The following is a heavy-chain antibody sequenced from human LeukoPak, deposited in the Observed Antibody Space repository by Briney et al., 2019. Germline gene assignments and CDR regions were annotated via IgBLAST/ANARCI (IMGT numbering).Heavy chain of an antibody. Sequence: PGGSLRLSCAASGFTFSSYWMSWVRQAPGKGLEWVANIRQDGSEKYYVDSVKGRFTISRDNAKNSLYLQMNSLRAEDTAVYYCASELWFGELVLEGAFDIWGQGTMVTVSS. CDR2: IRQDGSEK. CDR1: GFTFSSYW. V-gene: IGHV3-7*01. CDR3: ASELWFGELVLEGAFDI. D-gene: IGHD3-10*01. J-gene: IGHJ3*02.